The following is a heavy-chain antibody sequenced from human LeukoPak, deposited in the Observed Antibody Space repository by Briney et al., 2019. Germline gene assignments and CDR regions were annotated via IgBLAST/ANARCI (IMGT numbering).Heavy chain of an antibody. CDR3: ARDREPSWYSSNWFDP. CDR2: IYHSGST. V-gene: IGHV4-30-2*01. Sequence: SETLSLTCTVSGGSISSGGYYWSWIRQPPGQGLEWIGYIYHSGSTYYNPSLKSRVTISVDRSKNQFSLKLGSVTAADTAVYYCARDREPSWYSSNWFDPWGQGILVTVSS. J-gene: IGHJ5*02. D-gene: IGHD6-19*01. CDR1: GGSISSGGYY.